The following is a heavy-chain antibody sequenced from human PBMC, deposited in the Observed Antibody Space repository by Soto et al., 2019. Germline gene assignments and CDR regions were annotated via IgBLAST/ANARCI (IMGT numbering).Heavy chain of an antibody. CDR1: GFTFSDYY. D-gene: IGHD6-13*01. CDR2: ISSSSSYT. J-gene: IGHJ5*02. CDR3: ARDRDSSSWYQFRRGVNWFDP. V-gene: IGHV3-11*06. Sequence: QVQLVESGGGLVKPGGSLRLSCAASGFTFSDYYMSWIRQAPGKGLEWVSYISSSSSYTNYADSVKGRFTISRDNAKNALYLQMNSLRAEDTAVYYCARDRDSSSWYQFRRGVNWFDPWGQGTLVTVSS.